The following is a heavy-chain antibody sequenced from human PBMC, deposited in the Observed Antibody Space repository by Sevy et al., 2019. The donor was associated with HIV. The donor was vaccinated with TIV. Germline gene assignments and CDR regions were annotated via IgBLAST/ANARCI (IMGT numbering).Heavy chain of an antibody. Sequence: ASVKVSCKASGYTFTSYDINWVRQATGQGLEWMGWMNPNSGNTDHAQEFQGRVTMTRDTSKSTAYMELSSLRFEDTAVYYCARGRGSNSLDVWGQGTTVTVSS. CDR2: MNPNSGNT. J-gene: IGHJ6*02. D-gene: IGHD1-26*01. CDR1: GYTFTSYD. V-gene: IGHV1-8*01. CDR3: ARGRGSNSLDV.